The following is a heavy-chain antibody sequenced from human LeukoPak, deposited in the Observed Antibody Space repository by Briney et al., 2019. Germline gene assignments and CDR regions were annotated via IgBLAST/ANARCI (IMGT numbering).Heavy chain of an antibody. CDR2: IYTSGST. V-gene: IGHV4-4*07. D-gene: IGHD6-6*01. Sequence: SETLSLICTVSGGSISSYYWSWIRQPAGKGLEWIGRIYTSGSTNYNPSLKSRVTMSVDTSKNQFSLKLSSVTAADTAVYYCARDLGIAARPGWFDPWGQGTLVTVSS. CDR3: ARDLGIAARPGWFDP. J-gene: IGHJ5*02. CDR1: GGSISSYY.